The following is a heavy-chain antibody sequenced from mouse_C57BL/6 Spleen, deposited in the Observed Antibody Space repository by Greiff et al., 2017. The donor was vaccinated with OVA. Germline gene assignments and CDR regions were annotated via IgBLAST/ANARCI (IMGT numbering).Heavy chain of an antibody. CDR1: GFTFSSYA. Sequence: EVQLQESGGGLVKPGGSLKLSCAASGFTFSSYAMSWVRQTPEKRLEWVATISDGGSYTYYPDNVKGRFTISRDNAKNNLYLQMSHLKSEDTAMYYCARDELGPFDVWGTGTTVTVSS. D-gene: IGHD4-1*01. CDR2: ISDGGSYT. CDR3: ARDELGPFDV. J-gene: IGHJ1*03. V-gene: IGHV5-4*01.